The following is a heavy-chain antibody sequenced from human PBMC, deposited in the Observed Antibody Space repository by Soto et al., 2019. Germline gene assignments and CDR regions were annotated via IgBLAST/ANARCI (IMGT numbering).Heavy chain of an antibody. V-gene: IGHV3-30-3*01. CDR2: ISHDGGSK. Sequence: GGSLRLSCAASGFTFSSYAMHWVRQAPGKGLEWVAVISHDGGSKYYADSVQGRFTISRDNSKNTVYVQMNSLRPEDTAVYYCPRDPGIVVVPVTIGDYFDPWGQGTLVAVSS. CDR1: GFTFSSYA. J-gene: IGHJ4*02. CDR3: PRDPGIVVVPVTIGDYFDP. D-gene: IGHD2-2*01.